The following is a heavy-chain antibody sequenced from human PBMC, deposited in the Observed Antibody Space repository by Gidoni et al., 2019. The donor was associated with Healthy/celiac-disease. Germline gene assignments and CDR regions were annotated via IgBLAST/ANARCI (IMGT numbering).Heavy chain of an antibody. CDR2: IKQDGSEK. D-gene: IGHD5-18*01. V-gene: IGHV3-7*01. CDR3: ARDLGGYSYGPHD. CDR1: GFTFSSYW. J-gene: IGHJ4*02. Sequence: EVQLVESGGGLVQPGGSLRLSCAASGFTFSSYWMSWVRQAPGKGLEWVANIKQDGSEKYYVDSVKGRFTISRDNAKNSLYLQMNSLRAEDTAVYYCARDLGGYSYGPHDWGQGTLVTVSS.